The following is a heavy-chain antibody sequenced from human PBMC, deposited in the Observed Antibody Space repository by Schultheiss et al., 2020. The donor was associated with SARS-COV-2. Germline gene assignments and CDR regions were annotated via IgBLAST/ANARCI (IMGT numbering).Heavy chain of an antibody. CDR2: ISYSGST. V-gene: IGHV4-39*01. Sequence: SETLSLTCNVSGDSMTGRNYYWGWIRQPPGKGLEWIGSISYSGSTYYNPSLKSRVTISVDTSKNQFSLKFSSVTAADTAVYYCARHLYGSGRFEDYWGQGTLVTVSS. CDR3: ARHLYGSGRFEDY. D-gene: IGHD3-10*01. J-gene: IGHJ4*02. CDR1: GDSMTGRNYY.